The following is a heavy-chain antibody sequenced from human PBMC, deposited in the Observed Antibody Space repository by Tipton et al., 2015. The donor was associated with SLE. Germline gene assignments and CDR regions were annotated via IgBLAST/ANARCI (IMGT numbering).Heavy chain of an antibody. V-gene: IGHV4-34*01. Sequence: GLVKPSETPSLTCAVYGGSLSGYYWSWIRQPPGKGLECIGEINYSGSTNYNPSLKSRVTISVDTSKNQFSLNLSSVTAADTAVYYCARDTYYYGMDVWGQGTTVTVSS. J-gene: IGHJ6*02. CDR1: GGSLSGYY. CDR2: INYSGST. CDR3: ARDTYYYGMDV.